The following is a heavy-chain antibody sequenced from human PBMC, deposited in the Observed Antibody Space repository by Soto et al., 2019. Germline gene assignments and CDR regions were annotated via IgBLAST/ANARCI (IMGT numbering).Heavy chain of an antibody. D-gene: IGHD3-9*01. J-gene: IGHJ4*02. V-gene: IGHV1-8*01. Sequence: QVQLVQSGSEVRKPGASVKVSCKASGYTFSTYDINWVRQAPGQGPAWMGRVSPNSGNTGYAQKFQGRLTMTRNTSITTAYMELSSLTSEDTAVYYCASWAGYSKWGQGTLVTVSS. CDR1: GYTFSTYD. CDR3: ASWAGYSK. CDR2: VSPNSGNT.